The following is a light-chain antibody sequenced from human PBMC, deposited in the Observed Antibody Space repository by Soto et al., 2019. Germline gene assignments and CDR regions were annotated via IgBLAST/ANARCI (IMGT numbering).Light chain of an antibody. CDR1: QTVISNY. CDR3: QQYAESPVT. J-gene: IGKJ3*01. Sequence: ETVMTQSPATLSVSPGERATLSCRASQTVISNYLVWYQHKPGQPPRLLISGASRRATGIPDRFSGWGSGTDFTLTISRLEPEDFGVYYCQQYAESPVTFGPGTKVDIK. CDR2: GAS. V-gene: IGKV3-20*01.